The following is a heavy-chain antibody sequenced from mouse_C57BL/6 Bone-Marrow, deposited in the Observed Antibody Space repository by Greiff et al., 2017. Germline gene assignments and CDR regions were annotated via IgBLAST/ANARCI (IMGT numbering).Heavy chain of an antibody. CDR2: IDPGNGDT. CDR3: TTYGYYPWFAY. CDR1: GFNFKDDY. V-gene: IGHV14-4*01. D-gene: IGHD2-3*01. Sequence: EVQLQQSGAELVRPGASVKLSCTASGFNFKDDYMHWVKQRPEQGLEWIGWIDPGNGDTEYASKFKGKATITVDTSSNTAYLQLSSLTSEDTAVYYCTTYGYYPWFAYWGKGTLVTVSA. J-gene: IGHJ3*01.